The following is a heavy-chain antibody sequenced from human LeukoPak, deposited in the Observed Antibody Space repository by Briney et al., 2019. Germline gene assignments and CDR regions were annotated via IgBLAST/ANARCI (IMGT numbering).Heavy chain of an antibody. CDR1: GGSISSGGYY. CDR3: ARARGDYGDYEHYCDY. D-gene: IGHD4-17*01. J-gene: IGHJ4*02. V-gene: IGHV4-31*03. CDR2: IYYSGST. Sequence: SETLSLTCIVSGGSISSGGYYWSWLRQHPGKDLEWIGYIYYSGSTYYNPSLKSRVTISVDTSKNQFSLKLSSVTAADTAVYYCARARGDYGDYEHYCDYWGQGTLVTVSS.